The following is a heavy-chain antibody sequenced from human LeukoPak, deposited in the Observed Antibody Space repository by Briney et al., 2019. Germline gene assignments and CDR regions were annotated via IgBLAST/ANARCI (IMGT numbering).Heavy chain of an antibody. J-gene: IGHJ4*02. CDR3: ARGKGYFDY. Sequence: SETLSLTCTVSGGSISSYYWSWIRQPPGKGLEWIGYIYYSGSTNYNPSLKSRVTISVDTSKNQFSLNLKSVTAADTAVYYCARGKGYFDYWGQGTLVPVSS. CDR2: IYYSGST. CDR1: GGSISSYY. V-gene: IGHV4-59*01.